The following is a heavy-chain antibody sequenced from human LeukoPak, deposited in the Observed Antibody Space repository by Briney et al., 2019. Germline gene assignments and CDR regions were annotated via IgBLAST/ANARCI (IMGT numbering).Heavy chain of an antibody. V-gene: IGHV1-2*02. D-gene: IGHD5-18*01. J-gene: IGHJ5*02. Sequence: ASVKVSCKTSGYTFTDYHIHWVRQAPGQGLEWMGWINPKSGDTNHAQKFQGRVTLTRDASISTAYMDLSSLRSDDTALYYCAYPGDTYAYDPWGQGTLATVSS. CDR3: AYPGDTYAYDP. CDR2: INPKSGDT. CDR1: GYTFTDYH.